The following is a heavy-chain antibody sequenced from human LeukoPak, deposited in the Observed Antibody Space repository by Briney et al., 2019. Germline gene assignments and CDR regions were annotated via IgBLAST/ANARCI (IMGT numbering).Heavy chain of an antibody. Sequence: SETLSLTCTVSGGSISSSSYYWGWIRQPPGKGLEWIGSIYYSGSTYYNPSLKSRVTISVDTSKNQFSLKLSSVTAADTAVYYCARHLLPAMAIDYWGQGTLVTVSS. V-gene: IGHV4-39*01. D-gene: IGHD5-18*01. CDR1: GGSISSSSYY. CDR3: ARHLLPAMAIDY. CDR2: IYYSGST. J-gene: IGHJ4*02.